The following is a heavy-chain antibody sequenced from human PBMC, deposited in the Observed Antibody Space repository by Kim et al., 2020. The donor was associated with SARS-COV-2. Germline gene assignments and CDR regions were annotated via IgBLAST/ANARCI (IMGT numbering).Heavy chain of an antibody. D-gene: IGHD3-22*01. V-gene: IGHV3-23*01. CDR2: ISGSDGTT. CDR1: GFTFSAYA. Sequence: GGSLTLSCAASGFTFSAYAMGWVRQAPGKGLEWVSGISGSDGTTYYADSVKGRFIISRDNSKNTLHLQMNSLRAEDTAIYYCAKHFGSSGSEFHHWSPG. CDR3: AKHFGSSGSEFHH. J-gene: IGHJ1*01.